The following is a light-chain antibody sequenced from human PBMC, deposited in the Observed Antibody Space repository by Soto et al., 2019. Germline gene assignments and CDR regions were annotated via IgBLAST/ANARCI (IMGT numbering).Light chain of an antibody. J-gene: IGKJ1*01. CDR1: QSVSSY. CDR2: GAS. V-gene: IGKV3-15*01. Sequence: EIVMTQSPATLSVSPGERATLSCRASQSVSSYLAWYQQKPGQAPRLLIYGASTRATGVPARFSGSGSGTEFTLNISSLQSEDFAVYYCQQYNNWLRTFGQGTKVEIK. CDR3: QQYNNWLRT.